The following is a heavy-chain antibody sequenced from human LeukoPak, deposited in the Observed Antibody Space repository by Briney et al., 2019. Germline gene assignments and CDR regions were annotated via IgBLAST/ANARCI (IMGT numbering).Heavy chain of an antibody. CDR3: ARRATTERGHSYGLDF. CDR1: GFTLSSYP. D-gene: IGHD5-18*01. CDR2: IGSSGSYI. Sequence: KTGGSLRLSCEVSGFTLSSYPMNWVRKAPGKGLEWVSSIGSSGSYIYYADSLTGRFTISRDNAKNSLYLQMNSLRAEDTAMYYCARRATTERGHSYGLDFWGQGTLVTVSS. J-gene: IGHJ4*02. V-gene: IGHV3-21*01.